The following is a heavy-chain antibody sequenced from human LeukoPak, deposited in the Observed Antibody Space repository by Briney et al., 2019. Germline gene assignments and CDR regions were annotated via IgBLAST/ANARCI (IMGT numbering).Heavy chain of an antibody. CDR3: ARTGIAARPYYYYYMDV. CDR1: GYTFTGYY. Sequence: ASVKVSCKASGYTFTGYYMHWVRQAPGQGLEWMGWINPNSGGTNYAQKFQGRVTMTRDRSISTAYMELSRLRSDDTAVYYCARTGIAARPYYYYYMDVWGKGTTVTVSS. D-gene: IGHD6-6*01. V-gene: IGHV1-2*02. CDR2: INPNSGGT. J-gene: IGHJ6*03.